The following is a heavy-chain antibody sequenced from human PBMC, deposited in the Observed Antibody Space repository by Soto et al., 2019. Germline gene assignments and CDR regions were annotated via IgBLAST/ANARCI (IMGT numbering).Heavy chain of an antibody. CDR3: ARGLPTYYYDSSGYSIFDY. CDR1: GYAFTSYG. V-gene: IGHV1-18*01. D-gene: IGHD3-22*01. J-gene: IGHJ4*02. CDR2: ISAYNGNT. Sequence: ASVKVSCKASGYAFTSYGISLGRQAPRQGLEWMGWISAYNGNTNYAQKLQGRVTMTTDTSTSTAYMELSRLRSDDTAVYYCARGLPTYYYDSSGYSIFDYWGQGTLVTVSS.